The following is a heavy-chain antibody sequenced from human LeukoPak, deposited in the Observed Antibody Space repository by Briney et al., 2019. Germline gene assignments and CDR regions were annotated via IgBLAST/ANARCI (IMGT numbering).Heavy chain of an antibody. J-gene: IGHJ4*02. CDR2: ISGSGGST. CDR1: GFTFSSYA. CDR3: AKVLFPLAYCGGDCYKETDY. V-gene: IGHV3-23*01. Sequence: PGGSLRLSCAASGFTFSSYAMSWVRQAPGKGLEWVSAISGSGGSTYYADSVKGRFTISRDNSKNTLYLQMNSLRAEDTAVYYCAKVLFPLAYCGGDCYKETDYWGQGTLVTVSS. D-gene: IGHD2-21*02.